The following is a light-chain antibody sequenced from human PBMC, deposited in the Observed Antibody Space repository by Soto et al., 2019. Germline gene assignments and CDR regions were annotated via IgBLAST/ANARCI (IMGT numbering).Light chain of an antibody. CDR1: QDINKN. Sequence: DIQMTQSPSSLSASVGDRVTITCQASQDINKNLIWYQQKPGKAPKLLIYDASDLETGVPARFSGSGSGTDFTFTISSLQPGDIATYYCQQYDNLPVTFGLGTRLEIK. J-gene: IGKJ5*01. CDR3: QQYDNLPVT. CDR2: DAS. V-gene: IGKV1-33*01.